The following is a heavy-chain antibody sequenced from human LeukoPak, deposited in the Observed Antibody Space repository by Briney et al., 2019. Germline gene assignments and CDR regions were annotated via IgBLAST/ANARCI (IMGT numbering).Heavy chain of an antibody. CDR1: GFTFSGYG. J-gene: IGHJ6*02. Sequence: PGGSLRLSCAASGFTFSGYGMHWVRQAPGRGPEWVAVIWYDGSNVYYADAVKGRFTISRDNSKNTLYLQMDSLRAEDTAVYYCARMSPIRVAGNSYYYAMDVWGQGTTVIVSS. V-gene: IGHV3-33*01. D-gene: IGHD6-19*01. CDR3: ARMSPIRVAGNSYYYAMDV. CDR2: IWYDGSNV.